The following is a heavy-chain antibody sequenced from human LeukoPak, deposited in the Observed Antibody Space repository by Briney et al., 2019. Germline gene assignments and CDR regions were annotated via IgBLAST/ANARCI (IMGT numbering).Heavy chain of an antibody. J-gene: IGHJ4*02. CDR3: TRSGYRHPYHFDS. CDR2: LYTGGGT. V-gene: IGHV3-53*01. CDR1: GFSVRTTY. Sequence: PGETLRLSCAASGFSVRTTYMSWVRQAPGKGLEWVSVLYTGGGTDHADSVKGRFTISRDNSKNTLSLQMNSLRVEDTAIYYCTRSGYRHPYHFDSWGQGTLVAVSS. D-gene: IGHD3-22*01.